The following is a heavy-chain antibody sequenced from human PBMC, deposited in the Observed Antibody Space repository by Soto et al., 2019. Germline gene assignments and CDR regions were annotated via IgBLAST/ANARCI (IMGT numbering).Heavy chain of an antibody. Sequence: PGGSLRLSCAASGFTFSNAWMNWVRQAPGKGLEWVGRIKSKTDGGTTDYAAPVKGRFTISRDDSKNTLYLQMNSLKTEDTAVYYCTTSYNWNADYYYGMDVWGQGTTVTVS. CDR3: TTSYNWNADYYYGMDV. J-gene: IGHJ6*02. D-gene: IGHD1-20*01. V-gene: IGHV3-15*07. CDR2: IKSKTDGGTT. CDR1: GFTFSNAW.